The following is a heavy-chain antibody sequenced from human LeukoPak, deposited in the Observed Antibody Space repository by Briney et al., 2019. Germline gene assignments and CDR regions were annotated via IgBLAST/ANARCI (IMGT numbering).Heavy chain of an antibody. CDR1: GGSISSTNW. D-gene: IGHD3-10*01. V-gene: IGHV4-4*02. Sequence: PSGTLSLTCAVSGGSISSTNWWSWVRQPPGKGLEWIGEIYHSGSTNYNPSLKSRVTISVDKSKNQFSLKLSFVTAADTAVYYCARDRGSGSYYGDYWGQGTLVTLSS. CDR3: ARDRGSGSYYGDY. J-gene: IGHJ4*02. CDR2: IYHSGST.